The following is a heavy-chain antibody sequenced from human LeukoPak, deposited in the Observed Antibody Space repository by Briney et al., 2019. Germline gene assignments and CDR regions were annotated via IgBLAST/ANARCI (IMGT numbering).Heavy chain of an antibody. D-gene: IGHD3-3*01. V-gene: IGHV1-2*02. CDR1: GYTFTDYY. J-gene: IGHJ5*02. CDR3: ARDRDFSDFWSGYPTPIGWFDP. Sequence: ASVKVSCKASGYTFTDYYMHWVRQAPGQGLEWMGWINPNSGGTNYAQKFQGRVTMTRDTSISTAYMELSRLRSDDTAVYYCARDRDFSDFWSGYPTPIGWFDPWGQGTLVTVSS. CDR2: INPNSGGT.